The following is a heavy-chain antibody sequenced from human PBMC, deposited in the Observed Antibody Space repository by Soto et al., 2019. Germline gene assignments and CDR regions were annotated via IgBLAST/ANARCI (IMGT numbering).Heavy chain of an antibody. CDR1: GGTFSSYA. Sequence: QVQLVQSGAEVKKPGSSVKVSCKASGGTFSSYAISWVRQAPGQGLEWMGGIIPIFGTANYAQKFQGRVTITADESTSTAYMELSSLRSEDTAVYYCARDDERYCSSTSCYGLHPQMIKYYYYGMDVWGQGTTVTVSS. D-gene: IGHD2-2*01. J-gene: IGHJ6*02. V-gene: IGHV1-69*01. CDR2: IIPIFGTA. CDR3: ARDDERYCSSTSCYGLHPQMIKYYYYGMDV.